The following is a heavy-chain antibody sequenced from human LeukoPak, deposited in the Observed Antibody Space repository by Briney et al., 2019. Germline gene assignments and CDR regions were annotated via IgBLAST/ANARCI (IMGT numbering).Heavy chain of an antibody. J-gene: IGHJ4*02. CDR1: GGSTSSYY. D-gene: IGHD2-2*01. V-gene: IGHV4-4*09. Sequence: SHTLSLTCTVSGGSTSSYYWSWIRQPPGKGLEWIGYIYTSGSTNYNPSLKSRVTISVDTSKNQFSLKLSSVTAADTAVYYCARLVVPAANFDYWGQGTLVTVSS. CDR3: ARLVVPAANFDY. CDR2: IYTSGST.